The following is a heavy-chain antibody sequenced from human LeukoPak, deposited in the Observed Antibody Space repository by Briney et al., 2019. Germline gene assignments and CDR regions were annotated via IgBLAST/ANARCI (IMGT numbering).Heavy chain of an antibody. Sequence: GSLRLSCAASGFTFSSYSMNWVRQAPGKGLEWVSSISSSSSYIYYADSVKGRFTISRDNAKNSLYLQMNSLRAEDTAAYYCARDQVAVAGLAFDIWGQGTMVTVSS. CDR2: ISSSSSYI. D-gene: IGHD6-19*01. CDR1: GFTFSSYS. CDR3: ARDQVAVAGLAFDI. J-gene: IGHJ3*02. V-gene: IGHV3-21*01.